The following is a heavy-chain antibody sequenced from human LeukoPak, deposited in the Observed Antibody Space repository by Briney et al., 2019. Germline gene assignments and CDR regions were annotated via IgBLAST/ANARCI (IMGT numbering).Heavy chain of an antibody. CDR2: ISGSSIYT. V-gene: IGHV3-11*05. CDR3: AREYISSAGRNVFDI. D-gene: IGHD6-13*01. Sequence: GGSLRLSCAGSGFTFSDYSMSWIRQAPGKGLEWVSYISGSSIYTNYADSVKGRFTISRDNAKRSLYLQMKGLRAEDTAVYYCAREYISSAGRNVFDIWSQGTMVTVSS. J-gene: IGHJ3*02. CDR1: GFTFSDYS.